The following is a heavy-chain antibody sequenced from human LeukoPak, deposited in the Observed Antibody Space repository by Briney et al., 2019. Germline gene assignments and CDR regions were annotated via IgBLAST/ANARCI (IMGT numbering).Heavy chain of an antibody. CDR2: MNPNSGNT. CDR1: GYTFTSYD. J-gene: IGHJ4*02. D-gene: IGHD6-19*01. Sequence: GASVKVSCKASGYTFTSYDINWVRQATGQGLEWMGWMNPNSGNTGYAQKFQGRVTITTDESTSTAYKELSSLRSEDTAVYYCARDYLAVVGRDPPTDYWGQGTLVTVSS. CDR3: ARDYLAVVGRDPPTDY. V-gene: IGHV1-8*01.